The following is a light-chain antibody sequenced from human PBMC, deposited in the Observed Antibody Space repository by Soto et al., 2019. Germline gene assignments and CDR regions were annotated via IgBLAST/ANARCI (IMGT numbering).Light chain of an antibody. CDR1: QSVNRY. CDR2: DTS. Sequence: VLTHSLATLSLCKGERATLSCRASQSVNRYLAWYQQKPGQAPRLLIYDTSNRATGIPARFSGSGSGTDFTLTISSLEPEDFAVYYCQQREHGPPITFGQVTRLEIK. CDR3: QQREHGPPIT. V-gene: IGKV3-11*01. J-gene: IGKJ5*01.